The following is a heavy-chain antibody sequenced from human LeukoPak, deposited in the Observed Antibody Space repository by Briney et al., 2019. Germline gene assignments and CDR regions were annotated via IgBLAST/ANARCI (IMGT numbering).Heavy chain of an antibody. J-gene: IGHJ3*01. CDR2: IFHSGST. V-gene: IGHV4-4*02. Sequence: SETLSLTCAVSGGSISRSDWWSWVRQSPGKGLEWIGEIFHSGSTKYNPSLKSRVTISVDKSKNQFSLNLTSVTAADTAMYYCARDASLQTGAYDVWGQGTMVTVSS. CDR3: ARDASLQTGAYDV. CDR1: GGSISRSDW. D-gene: IGHD5-24*01.